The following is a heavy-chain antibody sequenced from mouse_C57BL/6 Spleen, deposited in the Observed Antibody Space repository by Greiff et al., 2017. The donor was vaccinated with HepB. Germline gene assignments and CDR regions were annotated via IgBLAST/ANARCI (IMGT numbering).Heavy chain of an antibody. CDR2: INPNNGGT. V-gene: IGHV1-26*01. Sequence: EVQLQQSGPELVKPGASVKISCKASGYTFTDYYMNWVKQSHGKSLEWIGDINPNNGGTSYNQKFKGKATLTVDKSSSTAYMELRSLTSEDSAVYYCARWEIYYGNYAYAMDYWGQGTSVTVSS. CDR3: ARWEIYYGNYAYAMDY. J-gene: IGHJ4*01. CDR1: GYTFTDYY. D-gene: IGHD2-1*01.